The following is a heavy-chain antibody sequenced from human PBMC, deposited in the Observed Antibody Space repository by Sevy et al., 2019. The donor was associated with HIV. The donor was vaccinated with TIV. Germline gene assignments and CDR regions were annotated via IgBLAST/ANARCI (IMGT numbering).Heavy chain of an antibody. J-gene: IGHJ4*02. CDR3: AKGGEHGYAYGYVIY. CDR2: IRFDGTSK. Sequence: GGSLILSCAASGFSFSTYGMHWVRQAPGKGLEWVAFIRFDGTSKYYADSVKGRFTISRDNSRNTLYLQMNSLRAADTAVYYCAKGGEHGYAYGYVIYWGQGTLVTVSS. CDR1: GFSFSTYG. V-gene: IGHV3-30*02. D-gene: IGHD5-18*01.